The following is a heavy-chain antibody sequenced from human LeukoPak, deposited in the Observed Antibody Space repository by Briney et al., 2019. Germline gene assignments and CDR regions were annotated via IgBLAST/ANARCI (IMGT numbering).Heavy chain of an antibody. V-gene: IGHV3-23*01. D-gene: IGHD6-13*01. Sequence: PGGSLRLSCAASGVTFNSYAMSWVRQAPGKGLEWVSAIIGSGSTTYYAYSVKGRFIIPRDNSKNTLLLHINILSAEDTAVYHCAKDRAQQLVLGFWGQGTLVTVSS. CDR3: AKDRAQQLVLGF. J-gene: IGHJ4*02. CDR1: GVTFNSYA. CDR2: IIGSGSTT.